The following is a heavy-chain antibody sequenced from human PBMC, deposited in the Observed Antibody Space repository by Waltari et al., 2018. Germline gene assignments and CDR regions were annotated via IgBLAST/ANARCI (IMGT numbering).Heavy chain of an antibody. Sequence: EVQLVESGGGLVQPGGSLRLSCAASGFTFSSYSMNWVRQAPGKGLEWVSYISSSSSTIYYADSVKGRFTISRDNAKNSLYLQMNSLRAEDTAVYYCARETAGLLDPWGQGTLVTVSS. CDR1: GFTFSSYS. V-gene: IGHV3-48*04. CDR2: ISSSSSTI. D-gene: IGHD1-1*01. J-gene: IGHJ5*02. CDR3: ARETAGLLDP.